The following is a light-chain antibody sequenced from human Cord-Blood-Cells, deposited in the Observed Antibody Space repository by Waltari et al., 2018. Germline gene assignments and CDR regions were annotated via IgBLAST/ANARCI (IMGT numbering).Light chain of an antibody. CDR1: SSDVGSYNL. Sequence: QSALTQPASVSGSPGQSITISCTGTSSDVGSYNLVSWYQQHPGKAPKLMIYEGSKRPSGVFNRFAGSKSGNTASLTISGLQAEDEADYYCCSYAGSSTYVVFGGGTKLTVL. J-gene: IGLJ2*01. CDR2: EGS. CDR3: CSYAGSSTYVV. V-gene: IGLV2-23*01.